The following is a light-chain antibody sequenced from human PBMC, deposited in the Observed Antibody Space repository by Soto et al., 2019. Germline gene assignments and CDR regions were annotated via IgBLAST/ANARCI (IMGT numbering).Light chain of an antibody. CDR2: SNN. V-gene: IGLV1-44*01. CDR3: ATWDDSLNGVV. Sequence: QSVLTQPPSASGTPGQRVTIACSGSTSNIGENTVNWYQQLPGTAPKLLIYSNNQRPSGVPDRFSGSKSGTSASLAISGLXXXXXXDYYCATWDDSLNGVVFGGGTKVTV. J-gene: IGLJ2*01. CDR1: TSNIGENT.